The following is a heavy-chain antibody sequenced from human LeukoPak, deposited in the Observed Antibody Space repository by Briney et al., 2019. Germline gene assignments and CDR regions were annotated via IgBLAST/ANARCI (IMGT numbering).Heavy chain of an antibody. CDR1: GFTFSDYY. J-gene: IGHJ6*03. CDR3: ARGGKWSTYYYYYMDV. CDR2: ISSSGSTI. Sequence: GGSLRLSCAASGFTFSDYYMSWIRQAPGKGLEWVSYISSSGSTIYYADSVKGRFTISRDNAKNSLYLQMNSLRAEDTAVYYCARGGKWSTYYYYYMDVWGKGTTVTISS. D-gene: IGHD2-15*01. V-gene: IGHV3-11*04.